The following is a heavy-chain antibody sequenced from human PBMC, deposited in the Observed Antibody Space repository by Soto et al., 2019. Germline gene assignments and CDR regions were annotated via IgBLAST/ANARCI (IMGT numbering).Heavy chain of an antibody. J-gene: IGHJ3*02. Sequence: SETLSLTCTVSGGSISSSNWWSWVRQPPGKGLEWIGEIYHSGSTNYNPSLKSRVTISVDKSKNQFSLKLSSVTAADTAVYYCARVLAPYYYGSGSYRPDPLAIWGQGTMVTVSS. CDR1: GGSISSSNW. D-gene: IGHD3-10*01. CDR3: ARVLAPYYYGSGSYRPDPLAI. CDR2: IYHSGST. V-gene: IGHV4-4*02.